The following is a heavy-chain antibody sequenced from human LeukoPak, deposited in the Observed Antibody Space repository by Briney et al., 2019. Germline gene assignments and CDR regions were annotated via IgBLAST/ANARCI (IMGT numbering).Heavy chain of an antibody. CDR2: INPNSGGT. Sequence: ASAKVSCKASGYTFTGYYMHWVRQAPGQGLEWMGWINPNSGGTNYAQKFQGRVTMTRDTSISTAYMELSRLRSDDTAVYYCARNNYYDSSGYHKGEIDYWGQGTLVTVSS. CDR3: ARNNYYDSSGYHKGEIDY. CDR1: GYTFTGYY. J-gene: IGHJ4*02. D-gene: IGHD3-22*01. V-gene: IGHV1-2*02.